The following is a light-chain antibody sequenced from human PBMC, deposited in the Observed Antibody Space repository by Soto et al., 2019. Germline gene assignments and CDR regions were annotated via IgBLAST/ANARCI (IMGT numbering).Light chain of an antibody. CDR2: DAS. CDR1: QSVSTY. CDR3: QQRSDWPLT. V-gene: IGKV3-11*01. J-gene: IGKJ4*01. Sequence: ETVLTQSPATLSLSPGERATLSCRASQSVSTYLAWYQRKPGQAPRLLIYDASNRATGIPARLTGSGSGTDFALTISSLEPEDFAVYYCQQRSDWPLTFGGGTKVEIK.